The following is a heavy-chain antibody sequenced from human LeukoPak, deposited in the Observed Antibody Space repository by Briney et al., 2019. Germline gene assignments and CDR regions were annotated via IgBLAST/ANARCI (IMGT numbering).Heavy chain of an antibody. J-gene: IGHJ4*02. CDR3: ARLDIVDTILSNFDS. CDR1: GYTFTSYG. V-gene: IGHV1-18*01. Sequence: ASVKVSCKASGYTFTSYGISWVRQAPGQGLEWMGWISAYNGNTNYAQKLQGRVTMTTDTSTSTAYMELRSLRSDDTAVYYCARLDIVDTILSNFDSWGQGTLVTVSS. CDR2: ISAYNGNT. D-gene: IGHD5-12*01.